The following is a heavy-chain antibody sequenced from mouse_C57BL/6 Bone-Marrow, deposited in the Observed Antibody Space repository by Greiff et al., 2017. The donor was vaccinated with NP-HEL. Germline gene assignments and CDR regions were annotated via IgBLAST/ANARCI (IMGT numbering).Heavy chain of an antibody. CDR3: ARGGIYYDYAWFAY. V-gene: IGHV1-54*01. CDR2: LNPGSGGT. Sequence: QVQLQQSGAELVRPGTSVKVSCKASGYAFTNYLIEWVKQRPGQGLAWIGVLNPGSGGTNYNEKFKGKATLTADNSSSTAYMQLSSLTSEDSAVYFCARGGIYYDYAWFAYWGQGTLVTVSA. CDR1: GYAFTNYL. D-gene: IGHD2-4*01. J-gene: IGHJ3*01.